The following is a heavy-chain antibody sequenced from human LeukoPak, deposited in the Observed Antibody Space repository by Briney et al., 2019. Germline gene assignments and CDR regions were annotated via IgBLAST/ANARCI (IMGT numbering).Heavy chain of an antibody. CDR2: INPSGGST. CDR3: ARDQYSYGTTFDY. D-gene: IGHD5-18*01. V-gene: IGHV1-46*01. Sequence: VASVKVSCKASGYTFTSNYMLWVRQAPGQGLEWMGIINPSGGSTSYAQKFQGRVTMTRDTSTSTVYMELSSLRSEDTAVYYCARDQYSYGTTFDYWGQGTLVTVSS. CDR1: GYTFTSNY. J-gene: IGHJ4*02.